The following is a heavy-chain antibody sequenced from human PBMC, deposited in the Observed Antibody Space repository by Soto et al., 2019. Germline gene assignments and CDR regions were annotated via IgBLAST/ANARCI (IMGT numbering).Heavy chain of an antibody. J-gene: IGHJ3*02. D-gene: IGHD2-15*01. CDR1: GFTFRDYY. CDR2: IRSISSYT. Sequence: GGSLRLSCAASGFTFRDYYMNWVRQAPGKGLERVSSIRSISSYTNYADSVKGRFTISRDNAKNSLYLQLNSLRAEDTAVYYCAREFSGGRPQGAFDIWGQGTMVTVSS. V-gene: IGHV3-11*06. CDR3: AREFSGGRPQGAFDI.